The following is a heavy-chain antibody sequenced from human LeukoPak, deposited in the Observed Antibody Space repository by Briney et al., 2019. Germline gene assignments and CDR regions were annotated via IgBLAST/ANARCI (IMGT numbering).Heavy chain of an antibody. CDR2: INHSGYT. J-gene: IGHJ4*02. D-gene: IGHD6-19*01. V-gene: IGHV4-34*01. CDR3: TRAVAGHPD. CDR1: GVPFSNYY. Sequence: SETLSLTCAVSGVPFSNYYWSWVRQSPRQGLEWIGEINHSGYTNYNPSLKSRVTMSIDTSKDQFSLRLTSVTAADAGVYYCTRAVAGHPDWGQGTLVTVSS.